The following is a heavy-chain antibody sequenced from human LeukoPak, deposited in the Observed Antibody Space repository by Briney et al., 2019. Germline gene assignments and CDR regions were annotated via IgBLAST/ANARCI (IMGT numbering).Heavy chain of an antibody. D-gene: IGHD2-8*01. CDR3: VGGLMVYADDY. CDR2: VHNSGRT. V-gene: IGHV4-39*07. J-gene: IGHJ4*02. Sequence: PSETLSLACSVSGGSIDTRSYSWGWVRQPPGRGLECIGSVHNSGRTYYNPSLKSRVTISVDTSKNQFSLKLSSVTAADTAVYYCVGGLMVYADDYWGQGTLVTVSS. CDR1: GGSIDTRSYS.